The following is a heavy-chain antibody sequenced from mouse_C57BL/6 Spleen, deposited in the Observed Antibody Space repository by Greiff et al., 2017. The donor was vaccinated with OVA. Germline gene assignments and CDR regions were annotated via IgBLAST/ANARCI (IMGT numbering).Heavy chain of an antibody. J-gene: IGHJ4*01. Sequence: QVQLKESGPELVKPGASVKISCKASGYAFSSSWMNWVKQRPGKGLEWIGRIYPGDGDTNYNGKFKGKATLTADKSSSTAYMQLSSLTSEDSAVYFCARSSITTVVAPYAMDYWGQGTSVTVSS. V-gene: IGHV1-82*01. CDR3: ARSSITTVVAPYAMDY. CDR2: IYPGDGDT. CDR1: GYAFSSSW. D-gene: IGHD1-1*01.